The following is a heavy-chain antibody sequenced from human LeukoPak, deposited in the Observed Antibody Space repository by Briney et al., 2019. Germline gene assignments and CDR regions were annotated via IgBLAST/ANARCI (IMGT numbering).Heavy chain of an antibody. CDR2: INHSGST. V-gene: IGHV4-34*01. J-gene: IGHJ4*02. CDR1: GGSLSGYY. D-gene: IGHD1-26*01. Sequence: PSETLSLTCAVYGGSLSGYYWSWIRQPPGKGLEWIGEINHSGSTNYNPSLESRVTISVDTSKNQFSLKLNSVTAADTAVYYCARGRRSGSYYMYWGQGTLVTVSS. CDR3: ARGRRSGSYYMY.